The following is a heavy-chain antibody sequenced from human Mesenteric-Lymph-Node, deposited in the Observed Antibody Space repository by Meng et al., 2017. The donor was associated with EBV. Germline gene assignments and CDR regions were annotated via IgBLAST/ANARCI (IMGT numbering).Heavy chain of an antibody. Sequence: QGQLVQSGAEGKKPGASVKVSCKASGYTFTSYAMHWVRQAPGQRLEWMGWINAGNGNTKYSQKFQGRVTITRDTSASTAYMELSSLRSEDTAVYYCARDYCGGDCYPEYWGQGTLVTVSS. D-gene: IGHD2-21*02. CDR3: ARDYCGGDCYPEY. CDR2: INAGNGNT. CDR1: GYTFTSYA. J-gene: IGHJ4*02. V-gene: IGHV1-3*01.